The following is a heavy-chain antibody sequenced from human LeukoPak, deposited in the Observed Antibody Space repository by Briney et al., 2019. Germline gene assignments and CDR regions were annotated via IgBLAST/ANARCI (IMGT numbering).Heavy chain of an antibody. J-gene: IGHJ4*02. CDR1: GFTFSSYA. V-gene: IGHV3-23*01. D-gene: IGHD3-3*01. Sequence: GGSLRLSCAASGFTFSSYAMSWVRQAPGKGLEWVSAISGSGGSTYYADSVKGRFTISRDNSKNTLYLQMNSLRAEDTAVYYXXXXXXXVLRFLEWFSDYWGQGTLVTVSS. CDR3: XXXXXXVLRFLEWFSDY. CDR2: ISGSGGST.